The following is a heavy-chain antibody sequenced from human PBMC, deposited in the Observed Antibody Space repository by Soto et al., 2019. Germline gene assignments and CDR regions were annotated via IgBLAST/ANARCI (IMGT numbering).Heavy chain of an antibody. J-gene: IGHJ4*02. Sequence: GGSLRLSCAASGFTFSDYYMSWIRQAPGKGLEWVSYISSSGSTIYYADSVKGRFTISRDNAKNSLYLQMNSLRAEDTAVYYCARVNGLMYDFWSGSFEDDDLTGYYNHFDYWGQGTLVTVSS. CDR2: ISSSGSTI. CDR1: GFTFSDYY. D-gene: IGHD3-3*01. CDR3: ARVNGLMYDFWSGSFEDDDLTGYYNHFDY. V-gene: IGHV3-11*01.